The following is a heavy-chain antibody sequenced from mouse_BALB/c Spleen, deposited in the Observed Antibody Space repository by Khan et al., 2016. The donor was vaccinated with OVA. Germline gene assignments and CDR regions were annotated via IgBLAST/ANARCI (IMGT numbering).Heavy chain of an antibody. CDR1: GYTFTNYG. J-gene: IGHJ4*01. CDR3: SRPPYFSYAMDY. Sequence: QIQLVQSGPELKKPGETVKISCKASGYTFTNYGMNWVKQSPGKGLKWMGWINTYTGEPTYADDFKGRFAFSLETSARTAYLQINNLKNEDTATYFGSRPPYFSYAMDYWGQGTSVTVSS. V-gene: IGHV9-3-1*01. D-gene: IGHD2-10*01. CDR2: INTYTGEP.